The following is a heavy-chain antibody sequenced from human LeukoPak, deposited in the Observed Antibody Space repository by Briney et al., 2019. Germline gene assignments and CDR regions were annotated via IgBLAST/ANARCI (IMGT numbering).Heavy chain of an antibody. D-gene: IGHD4-23*01. Sequence: PGGSLRLSCAVSGFTVSNNYMSWVRQAPGKGLEWVSVIYSGGNTYYADSVKGRFTISRDNSKNTLYLQMNSLRAEDTAVYYCANAYGFSVGYWGQGTLVTVSS. V-gene: IGHV3-53*05. CDR3: ANAYGFSVGY. CDR1: GFTVSNNY. J-gene: IGHJ4*02. CDR2: IYSGGNT.